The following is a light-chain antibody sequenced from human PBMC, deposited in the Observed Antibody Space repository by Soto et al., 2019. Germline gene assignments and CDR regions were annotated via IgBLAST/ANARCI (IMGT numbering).Light chain of an antibody. CDR3: QSYGTNLSVL. CDR2: DNQ. V-gene: IGLV1-51*01. CDR1: SSNVGKNF. J-gene: IGLJ2*01. Sequence: QSVLTQPPSVSAAPGQKVTISCSGSSSNVGKNFVSWYQHVPGKAPKLLIYDNQKRPSGIPDRFSASKSGTSASLAITGLQAEDEADYYCQSYGTNLSVLFGGGTKLTVL.